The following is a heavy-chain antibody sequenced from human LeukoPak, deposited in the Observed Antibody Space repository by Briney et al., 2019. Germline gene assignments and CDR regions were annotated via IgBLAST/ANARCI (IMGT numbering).Heavy chain of an antibody. V-gene: IGHV7-4-1*01. D-gene: IGHD3-10*01. Sequence: ASVKVSCKASGYIFTNYAMNWVRQAPGQGLEWMGYIKTSTGNPTYAQGFTGRFVFSLDTSVSTAYLQIDNLKTEDTAVYYCARDQDVMVRGDVWGQGTMVTVSS. CDR1: GYIFTNYA. CDR3: ARDQDVMVRGDV. CDR2: IKTSTGNP. J-gene: IGHJ3*01.